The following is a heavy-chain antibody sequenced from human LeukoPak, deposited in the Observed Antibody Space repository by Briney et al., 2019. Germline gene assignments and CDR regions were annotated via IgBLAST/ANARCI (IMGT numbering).Heavy chain of an antibody. CDR3: ARANTNNDAFDI. CDR2: IYYSGST. CDR1: GGSISSYY. V-gene: IGHV4-59*01. D-gene: IGHD3-16*01. J-gene: IGHJ3*02. Sequence: ASETLSLTCTVSGGSISSYYWSWIRQPPGKGLEWIGNIYYSGSTNDNPSLKTRVTISVDTSKNQFSLQLSSVTAADTAVYYCARANTNNDAFDIWGRGTLVTVSS.